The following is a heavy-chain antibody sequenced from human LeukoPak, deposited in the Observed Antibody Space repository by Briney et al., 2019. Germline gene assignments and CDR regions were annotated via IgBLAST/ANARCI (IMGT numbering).Heavy chain of an antibody. CDR2: ISGSGGST. CDR1: GFTFSDYY. CDR3: AKDKNDYVWGSYRSIDY. V-gene: IGHV3-23*01. D-gene: IGHD3-16*02. J-gene: IGHJ4*02. Sequence: PGGSLRLSCAASGFTFSDYYMSWIRQAPGKGLEWVSAISGSGGSTYYADSVKGRFTISRDNSKNTLYLQMNSLRAEDTAVYYCAKDKNDYVWGSYRSIDYWGQGTLVTVSS.